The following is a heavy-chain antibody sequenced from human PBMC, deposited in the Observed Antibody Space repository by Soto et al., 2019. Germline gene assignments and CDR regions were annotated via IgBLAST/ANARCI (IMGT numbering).Heavy chain of an antibody. CDR1: GFTFSSYG. J-gene: IGHJ6*02. D-gene: IGHD5-18*01. CDR2: IWYDGSNK. V-gene: IGHV3-33*01. CDR3: ARDVLPYSNVDYYGMDV. Sequence: QVQLVESGGGVVQPGRSLRLSCAASGFTFSSYGMHWVRQAPGKGLEWVAVIWYDGSNKYYADSVKGRFTISRDNSKNTLYLQMNSLRAEDTAVYYCARDVLPYSNVDYYGMDVWGQGTTVTVSS.